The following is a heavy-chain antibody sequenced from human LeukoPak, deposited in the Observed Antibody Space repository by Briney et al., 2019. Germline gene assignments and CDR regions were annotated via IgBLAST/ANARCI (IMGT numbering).Heavy chain of an antibody. J-gene: IGHJ4*02. CDR3: AVPDPVRITGTTDPPDY. CDR1: GFTFSSYS. Sequence: GGSLRLSCAASGFTFSSYSMNWVRQAPGKGLEWVSSISSSSSYIYYADSVKGRFTISRDNAKNSLYLQMNSLRAEDTAVYYCAVPDPVRITGTTDPPDYWGQGTLVTVSS. V-gene: IGHV3-21*01. CDR2: ISSSSSYI. D-gene: IGHD1-20*01.